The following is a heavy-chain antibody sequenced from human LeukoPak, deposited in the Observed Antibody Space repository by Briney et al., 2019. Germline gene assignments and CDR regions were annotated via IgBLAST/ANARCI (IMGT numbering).Heavy chain of an antibody. CDR1: GFPFSSYA. Sequence: GSLRLSCAASGFPFSSYAMSWVRQAPGKGLEWVSGINTSGGSTAYADSVKGRFTISRDNPRNTLYMQMNSLRAEDTALYYCAIMHPYYDGNGYWVQWGQGTLVTVSS. CDR3: AIMHPYYDGNGYWVQ. CDR2: INTSGGST. J-gene: IGHJ4*02. D-gene: IGHD3-22*01. V-gene: IGHV3-23*01.